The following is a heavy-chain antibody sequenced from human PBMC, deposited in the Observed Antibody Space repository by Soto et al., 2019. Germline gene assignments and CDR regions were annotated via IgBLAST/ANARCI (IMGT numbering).Heavy chain of an antibody. CDR1: GGSISSGGYS. CDR3: ARAAHDSSPVRWFDP. D-gene: IGHD6-13*01. J-gene: IGHJ5*02. V-gene: IGHV4-31*03. Sequence: QVQLQESGPGLVKPSQTLSLTCTVSGGSISSGGYSWSWIRQHPGKGLAWIGYLYYSGSTYYNPSLKSRVTIAVDTSKNRFSLKLSSVTAADTAVYYWARAAHDSSPVRWFDPWGQGTLVTVSS. CDR2: LYYSGST.